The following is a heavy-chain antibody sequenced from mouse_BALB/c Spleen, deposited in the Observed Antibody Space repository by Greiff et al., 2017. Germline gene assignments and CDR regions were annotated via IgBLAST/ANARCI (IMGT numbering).Heavy chain of an antibody. J-gene: IGHJ3*01. CDR2: IYPGDGDT. CDR1: GYAFSSSW. V-gene: IGHV1-82*01. CDR3: ARVDGYPGAY. Sequence: VQLQQSGPELVKPGASVKISCKASGYAFSSSWMNWVKQRPGQGLEWIGRIYPGDGDTNYNGKFKGKATLTADKSSSTAYMQLSSLTSVDSAVYFCARVDGYPGAYWGQGTLVTVSA. D-gene: IGHD2-3*01.